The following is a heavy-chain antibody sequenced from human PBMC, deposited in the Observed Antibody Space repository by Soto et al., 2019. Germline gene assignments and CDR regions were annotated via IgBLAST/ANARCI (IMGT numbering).Heavy chain of an antibody. Sequence: EVQVLESGGGLVQPGGSLRLSCEASGITFSNYMMTWIRQAPGKGLEWVSTITAGGDGTYYADSVKGRFTMSRETSKNKLYLQMNSLRAEDTAVYYCAPHVYCSGGSCQYDAFAIRGQGTMVTVSS. CDR3: APHVYCSGGSCQYDAFAI. J-gene: IGHJ3*02. CDR2: ITAGGDGT. V-gene: IGHV3-23*01. D-gene: IGHD2-15*01. CDR1: GITFSNYM.